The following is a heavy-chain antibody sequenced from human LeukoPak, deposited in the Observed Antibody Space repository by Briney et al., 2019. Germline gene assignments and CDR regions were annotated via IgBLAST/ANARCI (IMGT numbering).Heavy chain of an antibody. D-gene: IGHD3-3*01. CDR1: GFTFSSYW. V-gene: IGHV3-7*01. J-gene: IGHJ4*02. CDR3: ARDPPRHYDFWSGYAFFDY. Sequence: GGSLRLSCVVSGFTFSSYWMGWVRQAPGKGLEWVANIKQDGSEKYYVDSVKGRFAISRDNAQNSLYLQMNSLRAEDTAVYYCARDPPRHYDFWSGYAFFDYWGQGTLVTVSS. CDR2: IKQDGSEK.